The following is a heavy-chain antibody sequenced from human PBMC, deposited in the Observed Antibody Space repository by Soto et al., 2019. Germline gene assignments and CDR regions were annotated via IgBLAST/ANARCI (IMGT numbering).Heavy chain of an antibody. CDR1: GFTFSTYA. CDR3: AKTPRGGVSGDWYFDL. Sequence: PGGSLRLSCAASGFTFSTYAMTWVRLAPGRGLGWVVGIKSSSSPTGYPESVKGRFTISGDNLMNMVFLDMNGLRAEDTAIYYCAKTPRGGVSGDWYFDLWGRGTLVTVSS. CDR2: IKSSSSPT. V-gene: IGHV3-23*05. D-gene: IGHD2-8*01. J-gene: IGHJ2*01.